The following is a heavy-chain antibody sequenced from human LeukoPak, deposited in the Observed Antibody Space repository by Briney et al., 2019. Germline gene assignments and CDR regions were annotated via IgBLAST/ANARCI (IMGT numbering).Heavy chain of an antibody. J-gene: IGHJ1*01. CDR1: GFTVSSNY. Sequence: GRSLRLSCAASGFTVSSNYMSWVRQAPGKGLEWVSVIYSGGSTYYADSVKGRFTISRDNSKNTLYLQMNSLRAEDTAVYYCARDLWSAAGTIYFQHWGQGTLVTVSS. CDR3: ARDLWSAAGTIYFQH. D-gene: IGHD6-13*01. V-gene: IGHV3-53*01. CDR2: IYSGGST.